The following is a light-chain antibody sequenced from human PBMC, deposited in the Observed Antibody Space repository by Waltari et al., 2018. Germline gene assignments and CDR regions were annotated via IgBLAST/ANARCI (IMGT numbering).Light chain of an antibody. CDR1: SSNIGSDY. CDR2: KNN. V-gene: IGLV1-47*01. CDR3: ASWDDSLSGWV. Sequence: QSVLTQPPSASGTPGQRVTISCSGSSSNIGSDYVYWFQQLPGTAPKLLIYKNNQRPYGVPDRFTGSKSGTSASLAISGLRSEDEADYYCASWDDSLSGWVFGGGTKLTLL. J-gene: IGLJ3*02.